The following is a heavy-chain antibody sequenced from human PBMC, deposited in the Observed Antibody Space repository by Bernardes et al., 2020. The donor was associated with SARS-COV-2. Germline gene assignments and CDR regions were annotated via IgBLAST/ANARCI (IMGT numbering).Heavy chain of an antibody. CDR2: ISYSGST. CDR1: GSPVNNRY. D-gene: IGHD3-9*01. CDR3: AREGDWYGQKRGWFDP. J-gene: IGHJ5*02. V-gene: IGHV4-59*02. Sequence: SETLSLTCTVSGSPVNNRYWSWIRQPPGKGLEWIGDISYSGSTNYNPSLQSRVIIALDTSRSQFSLKLDSVTDAETTVYYCAREGDWYGQKRGWFDPWGQGTLVTVSS.